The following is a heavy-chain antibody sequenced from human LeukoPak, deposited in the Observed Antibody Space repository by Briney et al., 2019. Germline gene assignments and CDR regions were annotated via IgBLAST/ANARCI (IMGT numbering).Heavy chain of an antibody. CDR2: INSDGSIT. CDR3: AKDRGDGAFGI. Sequence: GGSLRLSCAASGFTFSSYWMHWVRQAPGKGLVWVSRINSDGSITSYADSVKGRFTISRDNAKNTLYLQMNSLRAEDTAVYYCAKDRGDGAFGIWGQGTMVTVSS. D-gene: IGHD2-21*01. J-gene: IGHJ3*02. V-gene: IGHV3-74*01. CDR1: GFTFSSYW.